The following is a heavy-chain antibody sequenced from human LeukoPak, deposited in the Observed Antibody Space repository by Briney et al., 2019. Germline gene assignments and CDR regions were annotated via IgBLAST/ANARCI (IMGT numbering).Heavy chain of an antibody. CDR1: GYTFTGYY. D-gene: IGHD3-22*01. CDR2: INPNSGGT. Sequence: GASVKVSCKASGYTFTGYYMHWVRQAPGQGLEWMGWINPNSGGTNYAQKFQGRVTMTRDTSISTAYMELSRLRSDDTAVYYCARGSITMIVVVITHFDYWGQGTLVTVSS. V-gene: IGHV1-2*02. CDR3: ARGSITMIVVVITHFDY. J-gene: IGHJ4*02.